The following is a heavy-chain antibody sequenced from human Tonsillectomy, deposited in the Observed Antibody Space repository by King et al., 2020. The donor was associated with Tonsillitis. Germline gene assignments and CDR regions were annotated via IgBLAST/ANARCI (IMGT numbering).Heavy chain of an antibody. Sequence: VQLVESGGGLVQPGGSLRLSCAASGFTFSSYNMNWVRQAPGKGLEWVSYISSRSSTLYYADSVKGRFNISRDNAKNSLYLQMNSLRVEATAVYYCARAGIVGATFSHWLDPWGQGTLVTVSS. V-gene: IGHV3-48*01. D-gene: IGHD1-26*01. CDR2: ISSRSSTL. CDR1: GFTFSSYN. J-gene: IGHJ5*02. CDR3: ARAGIVGATFSHWLDP.